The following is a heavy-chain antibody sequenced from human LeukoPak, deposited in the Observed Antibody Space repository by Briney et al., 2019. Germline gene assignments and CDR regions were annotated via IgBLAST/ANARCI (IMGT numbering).Heavy chain of an antibody. CDR2: INSDGSST. CDR1: GFTFSSYW. CDR3: ARVTVLDIVVVPAATNYYYYVMDV. Sequence: GGSLRLSCAASGFTFSSYWMHWVRQAPGKGLVWVSRINSDGSSTCYADSVKGRFTISRDNAKNTLYLQMNSLRAEDTAVYYCARVTVLDIVVVPAATNYYYYVMDVWGQGTTVTVSS. V-gene: IGHV3-74*01. D-gene: IGHD2-2*01. J-gene: IGHJ6*02.